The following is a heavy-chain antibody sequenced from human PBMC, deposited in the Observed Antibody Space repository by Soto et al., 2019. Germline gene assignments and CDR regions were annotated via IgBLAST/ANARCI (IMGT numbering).Heavy chain of an antibody. V-gene: IGHV3-30*04. CDR1: GFTFSSYA. D-gene: IGHD3-9*01. Sequence: PGGSLRLSCAASGFTFSSYAIHWVRQAPGKGLEWVAVMSKDGSNKYYADSVKGRFTISRDNSKNTLYLQMNSLRAEDTAVYYCAVMLTDYWGQGTLVTVSS. J-gene: IGHJ4*02. CDR2: MSKDGSNK. CDR3: AVMLTDY.